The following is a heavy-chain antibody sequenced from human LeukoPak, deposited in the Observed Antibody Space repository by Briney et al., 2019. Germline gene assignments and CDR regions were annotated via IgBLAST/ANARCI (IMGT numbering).Heavy chain of an antibody. CDR3: ARGRRPIVVVPDDIHKPLNYFDP. CDR1: GYTFTSYD. D-gene: IGHD2-2*01. V-gene: IGHV1-8*01. Sequence: ASVKVSCKASGYTFTSYDINWVRQATGQGLEWMGWMNPNSGNTGYAQKFQGRVTMTRNTSISTAYMELSSLRSEDTAVYYCARGRRPIVVVPDDIHKPLNYFDPWGQGTLATVSS. CDR2: MNPNSGNT. J-gene: IGHJ5*02.